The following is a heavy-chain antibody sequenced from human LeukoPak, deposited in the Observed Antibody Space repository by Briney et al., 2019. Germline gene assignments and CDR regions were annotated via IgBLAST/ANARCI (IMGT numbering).Heavy chain of an antibody. J-gene: IGHJ3*02. Sequence: GGSLRLSCAASGFTVTTCAMSWVRQAPGRGLEWVSAIRDDGTWYAGSVKGRFTISRDSSKNTLYLQMNSLKTEDTAVYYCTRDSPPKAFDIWGQGTMVTVSS. CDR3: TRDSPPKAFDI. CDR2: IRDDGT. CDR1: GFTVTTCA. V-gene: IGHV3-23*01.